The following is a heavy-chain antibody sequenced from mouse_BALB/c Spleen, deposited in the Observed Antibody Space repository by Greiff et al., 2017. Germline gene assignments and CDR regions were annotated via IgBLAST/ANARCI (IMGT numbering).Heavy chain of an antibody. CDR2: IDPYNGGT. D-gene: IGHD1-1*01. CDR3: ASHYGSSFVYYAMDY. J-gene: IGHJ4*01. CDR1: GYSFTDYN. V-gene: IGHV1S135*01. Sequence: EVKLMESGPELVKPGASVKVSCKASGYSFTDYNMYWVKQSHGKSLEWIGYIDPYNGGTSYNQKFKGKATLTVDKSSSTAFMHLNSLTSEDSAVYYCASHYGSSFVYYAMDYWGQGTSVTVSS.